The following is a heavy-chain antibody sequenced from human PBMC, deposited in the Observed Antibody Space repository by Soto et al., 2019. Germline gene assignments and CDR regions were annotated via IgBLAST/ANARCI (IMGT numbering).Heavy chain of an antibody. J-gene: IGHJ6*03. V-gene: IGHV4-34*01. Sequence: SETLSLTCAVYGGSFSGYYWSWIRQPPGKGLEWIGEINHSGSTNYNPSLKSRVTISVDTSKNQFSLKLSSVTAADTAVYYCARAKLYYGSGSYYMSGYYYMDVWGKGTTVTFSS. CDR1: GGSFSGYY. CDR2: INHSGST. D-gene: IGHD3-10*01. CDR3: ARAKLYYGSGSYYMSGYYYMDV.